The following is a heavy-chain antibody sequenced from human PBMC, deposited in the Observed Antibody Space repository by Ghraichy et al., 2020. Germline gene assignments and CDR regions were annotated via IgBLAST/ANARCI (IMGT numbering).Heavy chain of an antibody. CDR3: ARDPSSYYYDSSGYDPPLGDDAFDI. CDR2: ISSSSSYI. D-gene: IGHD3-22*01. J-gene: IGHJ3*02. CDR1: GFTFSSYS. Sequence: GGSLRLSCAASGFTFSSYSMNWVRQAPGKGLEWVSSISSSSSYIYYADSVKGRFTISRDNAKNSLYLQMNSLRAEDTAVYYCARDPSSYYYDSSGYDPPLGDDAFDIWGQGTMVTVSS. V-gene: IGHV3-21*01.